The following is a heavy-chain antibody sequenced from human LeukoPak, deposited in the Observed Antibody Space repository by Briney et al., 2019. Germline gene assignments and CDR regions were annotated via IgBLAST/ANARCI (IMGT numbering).Heavy chain of an antibody. V-gene: IGHV4-31*03. J-gene: IGHJ4*02. Sequence: PSQTLSLTCTVSGGSISSGGYFWSWIRQHPGKSLEWIGYIYYSGSTYYNPSLKSRVTISVDTSKNQFSLKLSSVAAADTAVYYCARVHSSGYYPYYFDYWGQGTLVTVSS. CDR3: ARVHSSGYYPYYFDY. CDR2: IYYSGST. D-gene: IGHD3-22*01. CDR1: GGSISSGGYF.